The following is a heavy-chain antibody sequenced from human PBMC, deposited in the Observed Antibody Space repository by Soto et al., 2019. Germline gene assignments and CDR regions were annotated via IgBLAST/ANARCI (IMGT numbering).Heavy chain of an antibody. V-gene: IGHV3-23*01. D-gene: IGHD3-9*01. CDR1: GFTFSSYA. CDR3: AKQPAKYDILTGYYKHHYFDY. CDR2: ISGSGGST. Sequence: GGSLRLSCAASGFTFSSYAMSWVRQAPGKGLEWVSAISGSGGSTYYADSVKGRFTISRDNSKNTLYLQMNSLRAEDTAVYYCAKQPAKYDILTGYYKHHYFDYWGQGTLVTVSS. J-gene: IGHJ4*02.